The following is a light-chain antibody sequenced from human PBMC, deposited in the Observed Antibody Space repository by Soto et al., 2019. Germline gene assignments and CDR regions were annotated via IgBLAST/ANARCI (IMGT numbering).Light chain of an antibody. J-gene: IGLJ3*02. CDR3: SSYTSSTTWV. CDR1: SSDVGGYKY. V-gene: IGLV2-14*01. CDR2: EVI. Sequence: QSALTQPASVSGSHGQSITISCTGTSSDVGGYKYVSWYQQHPGKVPKLMIYEVINRPSGVSNRFSGSKSGNTASLTISGLQPEDEADYYCSSYTSSTTWVFGGGTKLTVL.